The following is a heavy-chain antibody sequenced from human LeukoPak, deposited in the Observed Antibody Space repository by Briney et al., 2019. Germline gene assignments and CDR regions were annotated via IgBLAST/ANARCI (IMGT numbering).Heavy chain of an antibody. CDR3: ARRLVVVVAATIDAFDT. J-gene: IGHJ3*02. Sequence: GGSLRLSCAASGFTFSSYWMSWVRQAPGKGLEWVANIKQDGSEKYYVDSVKGRFTISRDNAKNSLYLQMNSLRAEDTAVYYCARRLVVVVAATIDAFDTWGQGTMVTVSS. V-gene: IGHV3-7*01. CDR1: GFTFSSYW. CDR2: IKQDGSEK. D-gene: IGHD2-15*01.